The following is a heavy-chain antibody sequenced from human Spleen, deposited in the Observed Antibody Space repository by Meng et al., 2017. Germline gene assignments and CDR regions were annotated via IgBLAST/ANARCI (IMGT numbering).Heavy chain of an antibody. CDR3: ARRIGGDAFDI. CDR2: IYPGDSET. Sequence: GESLKISCKGSGYSFTSYWIGWVRQMPGKGLEWMGIIYPGDSETRFSPSFQNQVTISADNSITTAFLQWSSLKASDTAMYYCARRIGGDAFDIWGQGTMVTVSS. CDR1: GYSFTSYW. J-gene: IGHJ3*02. V-gene: IGHV5-51*01. D-gene: IGHD3-10*01.